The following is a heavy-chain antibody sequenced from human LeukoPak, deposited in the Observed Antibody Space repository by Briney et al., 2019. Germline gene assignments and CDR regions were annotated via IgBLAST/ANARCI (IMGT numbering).Heavy chain of an antibody. CDR2: IYYSGTT. V-gene: IGHV4-59*11. CDR1: GGSISSHY. D-gene: IGHD4-17*01. CDR3: ARGGSYYGDYSWFDP. J-gene: IGHJ5*02. Sequence: SETLSLTCTVSGGSISSHYWSWFRQTPGERPEWIAFIYYSGTTNYNPSLKGRVTISVDTSKNQFSLKLSSETAADTAIYYCARGGSYYGDYSWFDPWGQGTLVTVSS.